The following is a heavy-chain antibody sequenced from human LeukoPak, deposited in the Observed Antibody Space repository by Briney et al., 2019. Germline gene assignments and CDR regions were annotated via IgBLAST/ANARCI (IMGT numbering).Heavy chain of an antibody. CDR3: ARSDLGTITAGPFNY. J-gene: IGHJ4*02. V-gene: IGHV3-23*01. D-gene: IGHD5-12*01. CDR2: ISGSGEIT. Sequence: GGSLRLSCAASGFSFSSYAMSWVRQAPGMRLEWVSSISGSGEITYYADSLEGRFTISRDNSKNTLYLQMNSLRAEDTAIYFCARSDLGTITAGPFNYWGQGTLVAVSS. CDR1: GFSFSSYA.